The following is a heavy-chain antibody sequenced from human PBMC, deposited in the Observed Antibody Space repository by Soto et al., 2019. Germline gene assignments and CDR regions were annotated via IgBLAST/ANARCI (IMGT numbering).Heavy chain of an antibody. CDR2: IYYSGST. J-gene: IGHJ6*02. D-gene: IGHD3-16*01. CDR1: GGSISSGDYY. CDR3: ASRGGYYYYYGMDV. Sequence: PSETLALTCTVSGGSISSGDYYWSWIRQPPGKGLEWIGYIYYSGSTYYNPSLKSRVTISVDTSKNQFSLKLSSVTAADTAVYYCASRGGYYYYYGMDVWGQGTTVTVSS. V-gene: IGHV4-30-4*01.